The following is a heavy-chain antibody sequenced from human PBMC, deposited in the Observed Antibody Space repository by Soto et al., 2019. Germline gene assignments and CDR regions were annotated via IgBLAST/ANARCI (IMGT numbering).Heavy chain of an antibody. CDR1: GYTFTGYC. CDR3: ARARYCSGGSCYSASDFDY. V-gene: IGHV1-2*04. D-gene: IGHD2-15*01. CDR2: INPNSGGT. J-gene: IGHJ4*02. Sequence: ASVKVSCKASGYTFTGYCMHCVRQAPGQGIERMGWINPNSGGTNYAQKFQGWVTMTRDTSISTAYVELSRLRSDDTAVYYCARARYCSGGSCYSASDFDYWGQGTLVTVSS.